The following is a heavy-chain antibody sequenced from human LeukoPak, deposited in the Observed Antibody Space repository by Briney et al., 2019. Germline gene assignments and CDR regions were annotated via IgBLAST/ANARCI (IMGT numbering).Heavy chain of an antibody. J-gene: IGHJ4*02. CDR2: IYYSGST. CDR3: SRGRRDGYNFEYFDN. CDR1: GGSISSSSYY. V-gene: IGHV4-39*01. Sequence: SETLSLTSTVSGGSISSSSYYWGWTRQPPGKGLEWNRRIYYSGSTYYNPSLKSRVTISVETSNNQFSLNLRSVNAADPAGYYCSRGRRDGYNFEYFDNWGRDPLSPSPQ. D-gene: IGHD5-24*01.